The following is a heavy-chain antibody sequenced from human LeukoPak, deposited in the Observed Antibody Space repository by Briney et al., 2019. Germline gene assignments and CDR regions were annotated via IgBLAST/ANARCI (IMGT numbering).Heavy chain of an antibody. CDR1: GGSISGYY. D-gene: IGHD5-24*01. CDR3: ASVRSGRYYFDY. J-gene: IGHJ4*02. Sequence: PSETLSLTCIVSGGSISGYYWSWIRQPAGKGLEWIGHMDTSGHTNYDSSLMSRVTISVDTSKNQFSLKLTSVTAADTAVYYCASVRSGRYYFDYWGQGTLVTVSS. V-gene: IGHV4-4*07. CDR2: MDTSGHT.